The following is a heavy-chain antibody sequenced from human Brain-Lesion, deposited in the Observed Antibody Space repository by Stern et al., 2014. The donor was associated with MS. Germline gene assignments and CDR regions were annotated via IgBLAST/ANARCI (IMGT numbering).Heavy chain of an antibody. CDR2: INPNTGGT. Sequence: VQLVESGAEVKKPGASVKVSCKASGYIFTGYYIYGVRQAPGQGLEWMAWINPNTGGTKYAQKFQGRVTISRDTSISTAYVELSSLTSDDTAVYYCARDQRGITIFGVVTDYYYLGMDVWGQGTTVTVSS. CDR1: GYIFTGYY. J-gene: IGHJ6*02. CDR3: ARDQRGITIFGVVTDYYYLGMDV. V-gene: IGHV1-2*02. D-gene: IGHD3-3*01.